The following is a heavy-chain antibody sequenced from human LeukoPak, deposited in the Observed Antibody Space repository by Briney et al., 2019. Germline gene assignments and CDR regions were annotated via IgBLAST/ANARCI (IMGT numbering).Heavy chain of an antibody. D-gene: IGHD1-7*01. CDR3: ARDQLDNWNYRGFDY. CDR1: GDSFSSNSAA. Sequence: SQTLSLTCAISGDSFSSNSAAWNWIRQSPSRGLEWLGRTYYRSKWYNDYAVSVKSRITINPDTSKSQFPLQLNSVTPEDTAVYYCARDQLDNWNYRGFDYWGQGTLVTVSS. CDR2: TYYRSKWYN. J-gene: IGHJ4*02. V-gene: IGHV6-1*01.